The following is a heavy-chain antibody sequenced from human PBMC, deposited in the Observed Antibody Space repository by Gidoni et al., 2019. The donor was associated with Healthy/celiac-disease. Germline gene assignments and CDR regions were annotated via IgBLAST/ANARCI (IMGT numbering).Heavy chain of an antibody. CDR1: GYSISSGYY. Sequence: QVQLQESGPGLVQPSETLSLTCAVSGYSISSGYYWGWIRQPPGKGLEWIGSIYHSGSTYYNPSLKSRVTISVDTSKNQFSLKLSSVTAADTAVYYCARVIGGMDVWGQGTTVTVSS. CDR2: IYHSGST. CDR3: ARVIGGMDV. D-gene: IGHD2-21*01. V-gene: IGHV4-38-2*01. J-gene: IGHJ6*02.